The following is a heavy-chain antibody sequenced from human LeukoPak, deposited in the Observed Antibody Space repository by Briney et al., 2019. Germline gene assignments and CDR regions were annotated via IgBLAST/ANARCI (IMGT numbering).Heavy chain of an antibody. J-gene: IGHJ3*02. V-gene: IGHV4-34*01. CDR3: ARKQQLTAFDAFDI. D-gene: IGHD6-13*01. CDR2: INHSGST. CDR1: GGSFSGYY. Sequence: SETLSLTCAVYGGSFSGYYWSWIRQPPGKGLEWIGEINHSGSTNHNPSLKSRVTISVDTSKNQFSLKLSSVTAADTAVYYCARKQQLTAFDAFDIWGQGTMVTVSS.